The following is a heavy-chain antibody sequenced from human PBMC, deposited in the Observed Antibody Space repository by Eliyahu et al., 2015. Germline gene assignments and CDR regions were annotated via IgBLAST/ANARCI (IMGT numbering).Heavy chain of an antibody. CDR2: FYSGGSK. CDR3: ARDPVMVGVPGC. V-gene: IGHV3-53*01. J-gene: IGHJ4*02. Sequence: EVQLVESGGGLIQPGGSLTLSXAAXGFSVSXNYMSWVRQAPGKGLEWVSVFYSGGSKYYSDSVKGRFTIFRDNSKNTLYLQMNSLRAEDSAVYYCARDPVMVGVPGCWGQGTLVTVSS. D-gene: IGHD1-26*01. CDR1: GFSVSXNY.